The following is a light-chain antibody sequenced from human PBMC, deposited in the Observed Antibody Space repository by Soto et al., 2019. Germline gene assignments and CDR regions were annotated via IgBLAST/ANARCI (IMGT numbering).Light chain of an antibody. CDR3: SSYTTSTTLVV. J-gene: IGLJ3*02. V-gene: IGLV2-14*01. CDR1: SSDVGGYNY. Sequence: QSALTQPASVSGSPGQSSTISCTGTSSDVGGYNYVSWYQQHPGKAPKLMIYEVSHRPSGVSDRFSGSKSGNTASLTISGRQAEDEADYYCSSYTTSTTLVVFGGGTKLTVL. CDR2: EVS.